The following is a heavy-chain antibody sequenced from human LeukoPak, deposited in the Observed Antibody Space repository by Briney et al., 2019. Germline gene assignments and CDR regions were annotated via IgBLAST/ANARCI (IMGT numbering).Heavy chain of an antibody. D-gene: IGHD6-6*01. CDR2: ISGSGGST. V-gene: IGHV3-23*01. J-gene: IGHJ4*02. CDR1: GFTFSSYA. Sequence: GGSLRLSCAASGFTFSSYAMSWVRLAPGKGLEWVSAISGSGGSTYYADSVKGRFTISRDNSKNTLYLQMNSLRAEDTAVYYCAKGPYSSSSRYYFDYWGQGALVTVSS. CDR3: AKGPYSSSSRYYFDY.